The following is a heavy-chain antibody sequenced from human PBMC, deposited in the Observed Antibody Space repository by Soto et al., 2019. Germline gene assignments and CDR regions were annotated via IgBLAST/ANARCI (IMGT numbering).Heavy chain of an antibody. CDR2: ISSNGGTT. D-gene: IGHD1-7*01. V-gene: IGHV3-64*01. CDR1: GFTFSSYD. J-gene: IGHJ4*02. CDR3: VRRVSGNYDY. Sequence: EVQLAESGGGMFQPGGSRRLSCVASGFTFSSYDMHWVRQAPGKGLEYVSSISSNGGTTYYGNSVKGRFTISRDNSKNTLYLQMGSLRAEDMAVYYCVRRVSGNYDYWGQGTLVTVSS.